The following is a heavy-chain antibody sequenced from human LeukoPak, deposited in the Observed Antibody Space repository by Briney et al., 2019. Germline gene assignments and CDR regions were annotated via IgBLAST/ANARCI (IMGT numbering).Heavy chain of an antibody. V-gene: IGHV4-39*01. CDR1: GGSISSSSYY. CDR2: IYFSGST. Sequence: SETLSLTCTVSGGSISSSSYYWGWIRQPPGKGLEWIGTIYFSGSTSYNPSLKSRRTISVDTSKNQFSLKLSSVTAADTAVYYCARLGNPMATCDYVWGSHRYFHYWGQGTLVTVSS. CDR3: ARLGNPMATCDYVWGSHRYFHY. J-gene: IGHJ4*02. D-gene: IGHD3-16*02.